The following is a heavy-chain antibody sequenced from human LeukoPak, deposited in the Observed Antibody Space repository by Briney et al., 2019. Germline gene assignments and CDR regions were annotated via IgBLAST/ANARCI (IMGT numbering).Heavy chain of an antibody. V-gene: IGHV4-38-2*02. J-gene: IGHJ4*02. CDR3: AGSRDGYNYVADY. Sequence: SETLSLTCTVSGYSISSGCYWGWIRQPPGKGLEWIGSIYHSGSTYYNPSLKSRVTISVDTSKNQFSLKLSSVTAADTAVYYCAGSRDGYNYVADYWGQGTLVTVSS. CDR1: GYSISSGCY. D-gene: IGHD5-24*01. CDR2: IYHSGST.